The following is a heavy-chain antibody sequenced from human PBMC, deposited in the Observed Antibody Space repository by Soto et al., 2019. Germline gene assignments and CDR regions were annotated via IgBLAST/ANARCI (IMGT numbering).Heavy chain of an antibody. V-gene: IGHV4-59*01. Sequence: PSETLSLTCAVYGGSISTYYWNWIRQPPGKGLEWIGYVFYSGSTNYNPSLKSRVTISVDRSKNQFSLNLTSVTAADTAVYYCAREMDTAVVFDYWGQGALVTVSS. CDR1: GGSISTYY. CDR2: VFYSGST. CDR3: AREMDTAVVFDY. J-gene: IGHJ4*02. D-gene: IGHD5-18*01.